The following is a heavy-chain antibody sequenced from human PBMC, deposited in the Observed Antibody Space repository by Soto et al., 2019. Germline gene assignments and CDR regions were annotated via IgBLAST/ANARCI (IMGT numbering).Heavy chain of an antibody. V-gene: IGHV3-23*01. D-gene: IGHD6-19*01. CDR3: AKIDKFNPQSSGWANRFDY. Sequence: EVQLLESGGGLVQPGGSLRLSCEASGFTFSNYGMTWVRQAPGKGLVWVSGMSRDGGVTDYTDSVKGRFTISRDIYKNTLYLQMNSLRAEDTAVYYCAKIDKFNPQSSGWANRFDYWGQGTLVTVSS. CDR2: MSRDGGVT. CDR1: GFTFSNYG. J-gene: IGHJ4*02.